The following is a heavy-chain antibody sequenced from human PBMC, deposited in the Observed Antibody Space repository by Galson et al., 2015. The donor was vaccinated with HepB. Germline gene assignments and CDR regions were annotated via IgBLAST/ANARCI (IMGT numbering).Heavy chain of an antibody. CDR2: IWYDGSNK. Sequence: SLRLSCAASGFTFSSYGMHWVRQAPGKGLEWVAVIWYDGSNKYYADSVKGRFTISRDNSKNTLYLQMNSLRAEDTAVYYCARDYDFWSGYYSHYYMDVWGKGTTVTVSS. J-gene: IGHJ6*03. V-gene: IGHV3-33*01. CDR3: ARDYDFWSGYYSHYYMDV. D-gene: IGHD3-3*01. CDR1: GFTFSSYG.